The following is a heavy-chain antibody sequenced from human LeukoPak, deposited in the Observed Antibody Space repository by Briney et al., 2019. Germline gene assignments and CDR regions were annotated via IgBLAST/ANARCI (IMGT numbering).Heavy chain of an antibody. CDR3: ARGDDPNSYFGY. CDR1: GYTFTGYY. D-gene: IGHD5-24*01. J-gene: IGHJ4*02. V-gene: IGHV1-2*02. CDR2: INPNSGVT. Sequence: ASVKVSCKTSGYTFTGYYMHWVRQAPGQGLEWMGWINPNSGVTSYAQKLQGRVTVTRDTSISTAYMELSRLRSDDTAVYYCARGDDPNSYFGYWGQGTLVSVPS.